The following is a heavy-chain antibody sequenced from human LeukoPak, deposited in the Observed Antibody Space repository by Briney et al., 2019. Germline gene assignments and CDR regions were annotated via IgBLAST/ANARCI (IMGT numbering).Heavy chain of an antibody. V-gene: IGHV3-23*01. CDR3: AKDQGDFGDSGSLDI. J-gene: IGHJ3*02. D-gene: IGHD1-26*01. Sequence: GSLRLSCAASGFTFSNYAMSWVRQAPGRGLEWVSAISGSGGGTYYADSVKGRFTISRDNSKNTLYLQMNSLRAEDTAVYYCAKDQGDFGDSGSLDIWGQGTMVTVSS. CDR2: ISGSGGGT. CDR1: GFTFSNYA.